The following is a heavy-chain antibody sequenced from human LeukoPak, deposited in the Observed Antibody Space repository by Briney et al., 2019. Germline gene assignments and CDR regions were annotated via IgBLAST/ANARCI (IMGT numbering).Heavy chain of an antibody. D-gene: IGHD3-22*01. CDR3: AGTIVVASTSFPYFDY. Sequence: PSETLSLTCTVSGGSVSSSSYYWGWIRQPPGKGLEWIASIYFNGNTYYNPSLKSRVTISADTSKNQFSLKLSSVTAADSAAYYCAGTIVVASTSFPYFDYWGQGALVIVSS. J-gene: IGHJ4*02. CDR2: IYFNGNT. V-gene: IGHV4-39*01. CDR1: GGSVSSSSYY.